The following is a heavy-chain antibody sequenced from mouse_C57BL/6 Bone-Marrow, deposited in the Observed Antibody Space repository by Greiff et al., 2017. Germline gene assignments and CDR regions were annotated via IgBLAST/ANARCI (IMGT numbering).Heavy chain of an antibody. CDR3: ARAHYYGSRAWFAY. CDR1: GYAFTNYL. Sequence: QVQLQQSGAELVRPGTSVKVSCKASGYAFTNYLIEWVKQRPGQGLEWIGVINPGSGGTNYNEKFKGKATLTADKSSSTAYMQLRSLTSEDSAVYFCARAHYYGSRAWFAYWGQGTLVTVSA. CDR2: INPGSGGT. J-gene: IGHJ3*01. D-gene: IGHD1-1*01. V-gene: IGHV1-54*01.